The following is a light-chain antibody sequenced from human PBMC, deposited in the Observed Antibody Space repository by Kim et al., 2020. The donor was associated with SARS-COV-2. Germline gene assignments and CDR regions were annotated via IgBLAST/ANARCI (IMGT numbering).Light chain of an antibody. J-gene: IGLJ3*02. CDR3: SPYTISSTLV. CDR2: DVS. V-gene: IGLV2-14*03. CDR1: SSHVGDDDY. Sequence: PSINISCSGTSSHVGDDDYVSCYQLRPGTAPRLLIYDVSNQPSGVCNLFSGSKSGNTACLTISELQAEDQSDYYCSPYTISSTLVFGGGT.